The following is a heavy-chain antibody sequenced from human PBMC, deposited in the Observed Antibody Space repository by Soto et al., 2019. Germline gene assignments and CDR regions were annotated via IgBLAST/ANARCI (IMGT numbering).Heavy chain of an antibody. CDR1: GGSISSGGYY. CDR2: IYYSGST. Sequence: SSETLSLTCTVSGGSISSGGYYWSWIRQHPGKGLEWIGYIYYSGSTYYNPSLKSRVTISVDTSKNQFSLKLSSVTAADTALYYCAREPYGDYYYYGMDVWGQGTTVTSP. J-gene: IGHJ6*02. V-gene: IGHV4-31*03. CDR3: AREPYGDYYYYGMDV. D-gene: IGHD4-17*01.